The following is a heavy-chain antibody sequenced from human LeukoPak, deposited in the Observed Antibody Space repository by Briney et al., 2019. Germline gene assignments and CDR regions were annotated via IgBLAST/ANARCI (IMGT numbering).Heavy chain of an antibody. Sequence: SETLSLTCTVSGGSVSSGVSWWSWMRQPAGKGLEWIGRIYVSGTTNYSPSLKSRVTISIDASKNHFSLQLNSMTAADTAVYYCARNSDYSWLSFDDWGQGTLVTVSS. CDR3: ARNSDYSWLSFDD. V-gene: IGHV4-61*02. CDR2: IYVSGTT. CDR1: GGSVSSGVSW. D-gene: IGHD4-11*01. J-gene: IGHJ4*02.